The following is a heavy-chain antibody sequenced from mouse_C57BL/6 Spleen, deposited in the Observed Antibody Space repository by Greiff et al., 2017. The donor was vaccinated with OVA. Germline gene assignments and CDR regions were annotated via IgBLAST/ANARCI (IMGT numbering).Heavy chain of an antibody. V-gene: IGHV1-61*01. J-gene: IGHJ2*01. CDR2: IYPSDSET. CDR3: ARAGNSYYFDY. D-gene: IGHD2-1*01. CDR1: GYTFTSYW. Sequence: QVQLQQSGAELVRPGSSVKLSCTASGYTFTSYWMDWVTQRPGQGLEWIGNIYPSDSETHYNQKFTDKATLTVDKSSSTAYMQLSSLTSEDSAVDYCARAGNSYYFDYWGQGTTLTVAS.